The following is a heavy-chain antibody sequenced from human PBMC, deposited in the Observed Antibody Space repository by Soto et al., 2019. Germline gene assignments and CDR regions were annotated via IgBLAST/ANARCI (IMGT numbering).Heavy chain of an antibody. J-gene: IGHJ5*02. D-gene: IGHD6-19*01. CDR3: ARADSTGSSGWYPA. V-gene: IGHV3-30-3*01. CDR1: GFTFSSYA. CDR2: ISYDGSNK. Sequence: PGGSLRLSCAASGFTFSSYAMHWVRQAPGKGLEWVAVISYDGSNKYYADSVKGRFTISRDNSKNTLYLQMNSLRAEDTAVYYCARADSTGSSGWYPAWGQGTLVTVSS.